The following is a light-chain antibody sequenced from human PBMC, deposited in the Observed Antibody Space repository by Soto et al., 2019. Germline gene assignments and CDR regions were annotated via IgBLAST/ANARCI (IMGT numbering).Light chain of an antibody. J-gene: IGLJ1*01. Sequence: QSALTQPPSASGSPGQSVTISCTGSSSDVGGYKYVSWYQQHPGKAPKLMTFEVDKRPSGVPDRFSGSKSGNTASLTVSGLQAEDEADYYCSSYAGSNNYVFRTGTKLTV. CDR2: EVD. CDR3: SSYAGSNNYV. V-gene: IGLV2-8*01. CDR1: SSDVGGYKY.